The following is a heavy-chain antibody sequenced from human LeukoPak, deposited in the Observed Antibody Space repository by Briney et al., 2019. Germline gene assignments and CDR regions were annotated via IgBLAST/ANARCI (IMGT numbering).Heavy chain of an antibody. V-gene: IGHV3-30-3*01. D-gene: IGHD5-18*01. CDR2: ISYDGSNK. CDR1: GSTFSSYA. CDR3: ARDPWYTAMVSGHFDY. Sequence: PGGSLRLSCAASGSTFSSYAMHWVRQAPGKGLEWVAVISYDGSNKYYADSVKGRFTISRDNSKNTLYLQMNSLRAEDTAVYYCARDPWYTAMVSGHFDYWGQGTLVTVSS. J-gene: IGHJ4*02.